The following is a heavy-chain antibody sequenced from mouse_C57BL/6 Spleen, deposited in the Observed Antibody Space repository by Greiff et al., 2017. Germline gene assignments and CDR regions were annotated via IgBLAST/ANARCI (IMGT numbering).Heavy chain of an antibody. CDR2: ISSGSSTI. V-gene: IGHV5-17*01. Sequence: EVKLVESGGGLVKPGGSLKLSCAASGFTFSDYGMHWVRQAPEKGLEWVAYISSGSSTIYYADTVKGRFTISRDNAKNTLFLQMTSLRSEDTAMYYCSGGDGNYDYYAMDYWGQGTSVTVSS. D-gene: IGHD2-1*01. J-gene: IGHJ4*01. CDR1: GFTFSDYG. CDR3: SGGDGNYDYYAMDY.